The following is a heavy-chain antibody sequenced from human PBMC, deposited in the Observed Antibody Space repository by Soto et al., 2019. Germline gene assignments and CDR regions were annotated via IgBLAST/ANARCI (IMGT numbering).Heavy chain of an antibody. Sequence: QVQLQESGPGLVKPSQTLSLTCTVSGGSTSSDNYWSWIRQPPGKGLEWIGHNYYSGNTDYNPSLKSRLAISIDTSKNQFSLKLSSVTAAYTAVYFCAREGGESSDGLYYFDSWGQGSLVTVSS. CDR3: AREGGESSDGLYYFDS. CDR2: NYYSGNT. D-gene: IGHD3-16*01. CDR1: GGSTSSDNY. J-gene: IGHJ4*02. V-gene: IGHV4-30-4*01.